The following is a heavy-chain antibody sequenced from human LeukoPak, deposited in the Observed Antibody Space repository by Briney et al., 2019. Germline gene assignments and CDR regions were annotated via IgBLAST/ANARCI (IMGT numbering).Heavy chain of an antibody. Sequence: SETLSLTCTVSGASISNANYYWSWIRQFPGKGLEWIAYIYYSGSAYYNPSLKSRVTMSVDTSKNQFSLTMTSVTLADTAVYYCARRRAYSGDDDLDYWGRGTLVTVSS. CDR3: ARRRAYSGDDDLDY. J-gene: IGHJ4*02. V-gene: IGHV4-31*03. CDR2: IYYSGSA. D-gene: IGHD5-12*01. CDR1: GASISNANYY.